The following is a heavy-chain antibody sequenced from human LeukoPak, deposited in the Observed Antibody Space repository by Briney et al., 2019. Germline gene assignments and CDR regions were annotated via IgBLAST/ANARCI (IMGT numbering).Heavy chain of an antibody. CDR1: GFTFSSYE. CDR2: ISSSGSTI. J-gene: IGHJ4*02. D-gene: IGHD5-18*01. Sequence: GGSLRLSCAASGFTFSSYEMNWVRQAPGKGLEWVSYISSSGSTIYYADSVKGRFTISRDNSNHTVYLQMNSLRAENTAVYYCAKGLIDSSGSRGQFDYWGQGSLVTVSS. V-gene: IGHV3-48*03. CDR3: AKGLIDSSGSRGQFDY.